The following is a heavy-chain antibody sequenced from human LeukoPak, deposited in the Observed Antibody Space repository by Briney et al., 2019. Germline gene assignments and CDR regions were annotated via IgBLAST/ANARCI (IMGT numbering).Heavy chain of an antibody. CDR2: ISGSGGST. CDR3: AKRSSYGSGRYFYYYGMDV. CDR1: GFTFSSYA. D-gene: IGHD3-10*01. V-gene: IGHV3-23*01. Sequence: GGSLRLSCAASGFTFSSYAMSWVRQAPGKGLEWVSAISGSGGSTYYADSVKGRFTISRDNSKNTLYLQMNSLRAEDTAVYYCAKRSSYGSGRYFYYYGMDVWGQGTTVTVSS. J-gene: IGHJ6*02.